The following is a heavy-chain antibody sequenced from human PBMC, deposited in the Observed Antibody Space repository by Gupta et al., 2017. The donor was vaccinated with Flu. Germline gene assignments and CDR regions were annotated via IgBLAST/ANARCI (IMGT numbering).Heavy chain of an antibody. CDR3: ATVTTGC. J-gene: IGHJ4*02. D-gene: IGHD4-17*01. Sequence: ASGCTFSGSYLQGVRQAAGKGLVWGSRINPDGSSTTYADSVKGRFTISRDNAKNTLYLQMSSLGADDTAVYYCATVTTGCWGQGTLVTVSS. V-gene: IGHV3-74*03. CDR2: INPDGSST. CDR1: GCTFSGSY.